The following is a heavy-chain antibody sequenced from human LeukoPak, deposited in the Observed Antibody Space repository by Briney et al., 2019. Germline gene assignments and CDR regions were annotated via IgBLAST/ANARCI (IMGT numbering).Heavy chain of an antibody. J-gene: IGHJ3*02. CDR3: ARLMNYYDSSAYPHGAFDI. D-gene: IGHD3-22*01. CDR1: GGSISSYY. CDR2: IYYSGST. V-gene: IGHV4-59*08. Sequence: SETLSLTCTVSGGSISSYYWSWIRQPPGKGLEWIGHIYYSGSTDYTPSLKTRVTISVDTSNNQFSLNLTSVGATDTAVYYCARLMNYYDSSAYPHGAFDIWGQGTMVTVSS.